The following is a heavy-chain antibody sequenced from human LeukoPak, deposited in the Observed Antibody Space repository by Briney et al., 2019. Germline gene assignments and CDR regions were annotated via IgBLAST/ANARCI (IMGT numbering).Heavy chain of an antibody. Sequence: GGSLRLSCAASGFTFSNYWMSWARQAPGKGLEWVANIKQDGSETYYVDSVKGRFTISRDNAKNSLYLQLNSLRAEDTAVYYCAKEIAAAANWFDPWGQGTLVTVSS. CDR1: GFTFSNYW. J-gene: IGHJ5*02. CDR2: IKQDGSET. CDR3: AKEIAAAANWFDP. V-gene: IGHV3-7*01. D-gene: IGHD6-13*01.